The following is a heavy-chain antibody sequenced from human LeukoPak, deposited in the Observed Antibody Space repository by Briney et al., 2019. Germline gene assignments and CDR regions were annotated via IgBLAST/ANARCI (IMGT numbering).Heavy chain of an antibody. J-gene: IGHJ4*02. CDR2: IYYSGST. Sequence: PSETLSLTCTVSGGSISSYYWSWIRQPPGKGLEWIGYIYYSGSTNYNPSLKSRVTISVDTSKNQFSLKLSSVTAADTAVYYCARDFPGSWTFGYWGQGTLVTASS. CDR3: ARDFPGSWTFGY. D-gene: IGHD2-15*01. CDR1: GGSISSYY. V-gene: IGHV4-59*01.